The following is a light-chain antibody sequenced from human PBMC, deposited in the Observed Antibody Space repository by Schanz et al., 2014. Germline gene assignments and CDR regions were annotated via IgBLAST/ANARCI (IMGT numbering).Light chain of an antibody. V-gene: IGLV2-14*02. CDR2: EGS. CDR1: SSDVGSYNL. CDR3: SSYASSSPWV. J-gene: IGLJ3*02. Sequence: QSVLTQPASVSGSPGQSITISCTGTSSDVGSYNLVSWYQQHPGKAPKVMIYEGSKRPSGVSDRFSGSKSANTASLTISGLQAEDEADYYCSSYASSSPWVFGGGTKLTVL.